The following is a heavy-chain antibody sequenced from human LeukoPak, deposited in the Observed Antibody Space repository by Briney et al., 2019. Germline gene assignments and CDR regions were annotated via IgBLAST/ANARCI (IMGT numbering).Heavy chain of an antibody. D-gene: IGHD5-18*01. Sequence: PSECLSLAWTVAGGSVSSSTYYWGWVSPPPGKGLEWVGSIYYSGSTYYNPSLQSRVTISVDTSKNQFSPKLSSVTAADTAVYYCARRWYSYGHQTFDYWGQGTLVTVSS. V-gene: IGHV4-39*01. CDR1: GGSVSSSTYY. CDR2: IYYSGST. J-gene: IGHJ4*02. CDR3: ARRWYSYGHQTFDY.